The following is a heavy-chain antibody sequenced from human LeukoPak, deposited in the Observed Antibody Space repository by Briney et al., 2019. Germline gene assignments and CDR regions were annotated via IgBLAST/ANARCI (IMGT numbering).Heavy chain of an antibody. V-gene: IGHV3-7*01. D-gene: IGHD3-3*01. CDR3: AKDVTIFGVVTHFDY. Sequence: PGGSLRLSCAASGFSFSNYAMKWVRQAPGKGLEWVANVQHIGGETYYVDSVKGRFTISRDNSKNTLYLQMNSLRAEDTAVYYCAKDVTIFGVVTHFDYWGQGTLVTVSS. J-gene: IGHJ4*02. CDR1: GFSFSNYA. CDR2: VQHIGGET.